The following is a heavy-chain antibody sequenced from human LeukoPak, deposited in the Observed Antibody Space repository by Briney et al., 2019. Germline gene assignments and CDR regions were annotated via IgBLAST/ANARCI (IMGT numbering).Heavy chain of an antibody. CDR3: PTDSMTFVHY. Sequence: PGRSLRLSCAASGFTFSSYAMHWVRQAPGKGLEWVANIKQDGSEKYYVDSVKGRFTISRDNAKNSLYLQMNSLRAEDTAVYYCPTDSMTFVHYWGQGTLVTVSS. V-gene: IGHV3-7*03. J-gene: IGHJ4*02. D-gene: IGHD3-16*01. CDR2: IKQDGSEK. CDR1: GFTFSSYA.